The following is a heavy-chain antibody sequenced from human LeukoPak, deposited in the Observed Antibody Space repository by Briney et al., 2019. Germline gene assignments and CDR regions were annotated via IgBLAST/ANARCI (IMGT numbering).Heavy chain of an antibody. Sequence: ASVKVSCKASGYTFSSYGISWVRQAPGQGLEWMGWISVYSGNTNYAQRLQGRVTMTTGTSTSTAYMELRRLGSDDTAVYYCARDANGVLGDYWGQGTLVTVSS. CDR3: ARDANGVLGDY. J-gene: IGHJ4*02. V-gene: IGHV1-18*01. D-gene: IGHD2-8*01. CDR1: GYTFSSYG. CDR2: ISVYSGNT.